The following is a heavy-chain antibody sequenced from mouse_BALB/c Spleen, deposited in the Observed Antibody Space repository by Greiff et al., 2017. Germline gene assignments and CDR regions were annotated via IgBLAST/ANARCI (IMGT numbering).Heavy chain of an antibody. CDR1: GFTFSSFG. D-gene: IGHD4-1*01. Sequence: EVQVVESGGGLVQPGGSRKLSCAASGFTFSSFGMHWVRQAPEKGLEWVAYISSGSSTIYYADTVKGRFTISRDNPKNTLFLQMTSLRSEDTAMYYCARENWDYWGQGTTLTVSS. CDR3: ARENWDY. CDR2: ISSGSSTI. J-gene: IGHJ2*01. V-gene: IGHV5-17*02.